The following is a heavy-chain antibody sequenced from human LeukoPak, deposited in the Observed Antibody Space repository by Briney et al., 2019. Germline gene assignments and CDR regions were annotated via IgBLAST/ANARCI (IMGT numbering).Heavy chain of an antibody. CDR1: GYTFTSYY. V-gene: IGHV1-2*02. CDR3: ARDLRYYDSSGYSYYLGY. D-gene: IGHD3-22*01. CDR2: INPNSGGT. J-gene: IGHJ4*02. Sequence: ASVKVSCKASGYTFTSYYMHWVRQAPGQGLEWMGWINPNSGGTNYAQKFQGRVTMTRDTSISTAYMELSRMRSDDTAVYYCARDLRYYDSSGYSYYLGYWGQGTLVTVSS.